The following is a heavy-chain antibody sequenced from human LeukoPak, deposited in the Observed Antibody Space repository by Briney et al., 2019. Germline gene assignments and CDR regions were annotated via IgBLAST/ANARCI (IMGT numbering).Heavy chain of an antibody. D-gene: IGHD3-3*01. CDR3: ARDRAIILFGAFDI. CDR1: GFTFSSYT. CDR2: VSGLSGQL. J-gene: IGHJ3*02. V-gene: IGHV3-21*01. Sequence: GGSLRLSCEASGFTFSSYTMTWVRQAPGKGLEWVSSVSGLSGQLHYADSVKGRFTISRDNAKNSLYLQMNSLRAEDTAVYYCARDRAIILFGAFDIWGQGTMVTASS.